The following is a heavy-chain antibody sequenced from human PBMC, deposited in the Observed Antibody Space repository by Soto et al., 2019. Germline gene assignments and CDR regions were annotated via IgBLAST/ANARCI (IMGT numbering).Heavy chain of an antibody. CDR2: IIPIFGTA. D-gene: IGHD3-22*01. Sequence: GXSVKVSCKASVGTFSSYAISWVRQAPGQGLEWMGGIIPIFGTANYAQKFQGRVTITADESTSTAYMELSSLRSEDTAVYYCARGPRMIDHGMDVWGQGTTVTVSS. V-gene: IGHV1-69*13. J-gene: IGHJ6*02. CDR1: VGTFSSYA. CDR3: ARGPRMIDHGMDV.